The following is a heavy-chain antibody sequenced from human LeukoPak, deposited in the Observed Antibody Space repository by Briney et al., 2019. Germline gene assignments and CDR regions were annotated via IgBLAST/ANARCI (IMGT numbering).Heavy chain of an antibody. CDR3: GRQGYTASHYFLDF. V-gene: IGHV4-4*07. D-gene: IGHD1-26*01. Sequence: SETLSLTCTVSSGSINSYFGGWVRQPPGKGLEWLGRIYTTGRTHCNPSLKSRVTMSIDTSTNQFSLNLRSMPAADTAVYYCGRQGYTASHYFLDFWSQGTLVAVS. CDR2: IYTTGRT. J-gene: IGHJ4*02. CDR1: SGSINSYF.